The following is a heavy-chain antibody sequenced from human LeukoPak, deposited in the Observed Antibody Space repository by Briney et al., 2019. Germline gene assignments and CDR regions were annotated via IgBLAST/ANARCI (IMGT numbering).Heavy chain of an antibody. J-gene: IGHJ4*02. V-gene: IGHV3-48*03. CDR1: GFTFSSYE. D-gene: IGHD6-19*01. Sequence: PGGSLRLSCAASGFTFSSYEMNWVRQAPGKGLEWASYISSSGSTIYYADSVKGRFTISRDNAKNSLYLQMNSLRAEDTAVYYCARHSSGFDYWGQGTLVTVSS. CDR3: ARHSSGFDY. CDR2: ISSSGSTI.